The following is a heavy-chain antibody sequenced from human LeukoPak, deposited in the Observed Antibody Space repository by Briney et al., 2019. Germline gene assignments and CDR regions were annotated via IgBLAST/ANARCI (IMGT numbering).Heavy chain of an antibody. CDR2: IHTSGST. J-gene: IGHJ5*02. CDR3: ARDHTGYSYGYWFDP. CDR1: GVSISSYY. D-gene: IGHD5-18*01. Sequence: SETLSLTCTVSGVSISSYYWSWIRQPAGKGLEWIGRIHTSGSTNYNPSLKSRVTMSVDTSKNQFSLKLSSVTAADTAVYYCARDHTGYSYGYWFDPWGQGTLVTVSS. V-gene: IGHV4-4*07.